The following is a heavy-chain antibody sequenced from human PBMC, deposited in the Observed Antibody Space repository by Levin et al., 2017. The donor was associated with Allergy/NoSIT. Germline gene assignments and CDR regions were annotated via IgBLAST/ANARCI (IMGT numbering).Heavy chain of an antibody. CDR1: SGSISNYH. CDR3: ARHVSIDGFPFDH. CDR2: ISNSGNT. V-gene: IGHV4-59*08. D-gene: IGHD5/OR15-5a*01. Sequence: PSETLSLTCSVSSGSISNYHLRWIRQSXAEGLEWIGHISNSGNTNYNPSLTSRVTISLDTSKSQISLRLSTVTAADTAVYYCARHVSIDGFPFDHWGQGTLVAVSS. J-gene: IGHJ4*02.